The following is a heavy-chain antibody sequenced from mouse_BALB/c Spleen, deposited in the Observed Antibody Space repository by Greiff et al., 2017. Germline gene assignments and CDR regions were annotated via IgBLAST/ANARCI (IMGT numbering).Heavy chain of an antibody. Sequence: EVQLVESGGGLVKPGGSLKLSCAASGFTFSSYAMSWVRQTPEKRLEWVASISSGGSTYYPDSVKGRFTISRDNARNILYLQMSSLRSEDTAMYYCARGDCYDDVYYAMDYWGQGTSVTVSS. CDR3: ARGDCYDDVYYAMDY. J-gene: IGHJ4*01. CDR2: ISSGGST. D-gene: IGHD2-12*01. CDR1: GFTFSSYA. V-gene: IGHV5-6-5*01.